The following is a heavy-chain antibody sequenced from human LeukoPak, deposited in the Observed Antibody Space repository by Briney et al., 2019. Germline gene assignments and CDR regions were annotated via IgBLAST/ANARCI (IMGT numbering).Heavy chain of an antibody. CDR1: GFTFSSYS. CDR3: ARVMGRYCSSNSCYVDY. V-gene: IGHV3-21*01. Sequence: GGSLRLSCAASGFTFSSYSMNWVRQAPGEGLGWVSSIGRRSSYIYYADSVKGRFTISRDNAKNSLYLQMTSLRAEDTAGYYCARVMGRYCSSNSCYVDYWGQGTLLTVSS. CDR2: IGRRSSYI. D-gene: IGHD2-2*01. J-gene: IGHJ4*02.